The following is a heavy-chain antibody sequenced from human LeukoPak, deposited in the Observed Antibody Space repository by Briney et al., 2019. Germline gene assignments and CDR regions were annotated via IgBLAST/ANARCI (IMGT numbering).Heavy chain of an antibody. J-gene: IGHJ5*02. CDR2: IYSDGST. CDR1: GFTVSRNY. CDR3: ARTYYYDSSGSSWGFDP. D-gene: IGHD3-22*01. V-gene: IGHV3-53*01. Sequence: GGSLRLSCVVSGFTVSRNYMSWVRQAPGKGLEWVSVIYSDGSTYYADSVKGRFTISRDNSKNTLYLQMNSLRAEDTAVYYCARTYYYDSSGSSWGFDPWGQGTLVTASS.